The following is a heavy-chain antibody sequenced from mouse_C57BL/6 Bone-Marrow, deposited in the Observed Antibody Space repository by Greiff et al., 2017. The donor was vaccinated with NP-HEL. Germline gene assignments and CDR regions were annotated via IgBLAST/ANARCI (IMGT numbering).Heavy chain of an antibody. CDR2: INPYNGGT. V-gene: IGHV1-19*01. J-gene: IGHJ3*01. D-gene: IGHD2-12*01. Sequence: VQLKESGPVLVKPGASVKMSCKASGYTFTDYYMNWVKQSHGKSLEWIGVINPYNGGTSYNQQFKGKATLTVDKSSSTAYMELNSLTSEDSAVYYCARGDYYRAWFAYWGQGTLVTVSA. CDR1: GYTFTDYY. CDR3: ARGDYYRAWFAY.